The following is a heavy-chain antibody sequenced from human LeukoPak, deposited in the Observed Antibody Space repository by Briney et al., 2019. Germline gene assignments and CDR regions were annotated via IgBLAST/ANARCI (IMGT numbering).Heavy chain of an antibody. D-gene: IGHD6-13*01. Sequence: NPWETLSLTCTVSGVSISNYYWSWIRQPPGKGLEWIGYIYYSGYTNYNPSLTSRVTISLDTSKNQFSLKLRSVTAADTAVYYCARHFSGAAAPLPFDYWGQGTLVTVSS. CDR2: IYYSGYT. V-gene: IGHV4-59*08. CDR3: ARHFSGAAAPLPFDY. CDR1: GVSISNYY. J-gene: IGHJ4*02.